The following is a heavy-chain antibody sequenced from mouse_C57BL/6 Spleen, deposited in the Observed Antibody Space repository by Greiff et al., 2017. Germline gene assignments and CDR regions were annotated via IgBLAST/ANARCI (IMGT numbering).Heavy chain of an antibody. D-gene: IGHD4-1*01. J-gene: IGHJ2*01. CDR2: INYDGSST. CDR1: GFTFSDYY. V-gene: IGHV5-16*01. Sequence: EVHLVESEGGLVQPGSSMKLSCTASGFTFSDYYMAWVRQVPEKGLEWVANINYDGSSTYYLDSLKSRFIISRDNAKNILYLQMSSLKSEDTATYYCARALTGVYYFDYWGQGTTLTVSS. CDR3: ARALTGVYYFDY.